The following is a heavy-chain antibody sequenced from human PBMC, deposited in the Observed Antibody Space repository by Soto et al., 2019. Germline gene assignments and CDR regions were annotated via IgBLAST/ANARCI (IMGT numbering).Heavy chain of an antibody. J-gene: IGHJ2*01. V-gene: IGHV4-31*03. CDR1: GGSISSGGYY. CDR3: ARVVRYSSSWYYWSFDL. CDR2: IYYSGST. D-gene: IGHD6-13*01. Sequence: QVQLQESGPGLVKPSQTLSLTCTVSGGSISSGGYYWSWIRQHPGKGLEWIGYIYYSGSTYYNPSLKSRVTISVDTSKNQFYLKLSSVTAADTAVYYCARVVRYSSSWYYWSFDLWGRGTLVTVSS.